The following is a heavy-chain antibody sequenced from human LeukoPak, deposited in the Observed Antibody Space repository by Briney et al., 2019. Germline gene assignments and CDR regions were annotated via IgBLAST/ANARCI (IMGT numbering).Heavy chain of an antibody. V-gene: IGHV1-69*06. Sequence: SVTVSCKASGGTFSSYAISWVRQAPGQGLEWMGGIIPIFGTANYAQKFQGRVTITADKSTSTAYMELSSLRSEDTAVYYCARASLDSSGWSSRFDYWGQGTLVTVSS. CDR2: IIPIFGTA. J-gene: IGHJ4*02. CDR1: GGTFSSYA. D-gene: IGHD6-19*01. CDR3: ARASLDSSGWSSRFDY.